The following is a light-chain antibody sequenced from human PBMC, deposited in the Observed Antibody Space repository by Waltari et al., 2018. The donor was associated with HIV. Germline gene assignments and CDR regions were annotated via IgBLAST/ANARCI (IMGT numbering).Light chain of an antibody. CDR2: KTS. J-gene: IGKJ1*01. CDR1: QSISSW. V-gene: IGKV1-5*03. Sequence: DIQMTQSPSTLSASVGDRVTITCRASQSISSWLAWYQQIPGKAPKLLIYKTSTLETGVPSRFSGNGSGTEFTLTISSLQPDDFATYYCQQYNSYSPWTFGQGTKVGIK. CDR3: QQYNSYSPWT.